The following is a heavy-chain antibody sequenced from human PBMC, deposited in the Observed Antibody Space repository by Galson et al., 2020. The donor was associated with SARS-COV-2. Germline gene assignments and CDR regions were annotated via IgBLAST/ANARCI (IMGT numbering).Heavy chain of an antibody. CDR3: ATTSPFGSGMLFDP. CDR1: GYTLTELS. V-gene: IGHV1-24*01. D-gene: IGHD2-15*01. CDR2: FDPEDGET. Sequence: ASVKVSCKVSGYTLTELSMHWVRQAPGKGLEWMGGFDPEDGETIYAQKFQGRVTMTEDTSTDTAYMELSSLRSEDTAVYYCATTSPFGSGMLFDPWGQGTLVTVSS. J-gene: IGHJ5*02.